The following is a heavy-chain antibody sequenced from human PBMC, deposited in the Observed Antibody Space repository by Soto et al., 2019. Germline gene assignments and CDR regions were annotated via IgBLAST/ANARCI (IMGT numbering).Heavy chain of an antibody. J-gene: IGHJ4*02. CDR1: GFTFSSYA. Sequence: EVQLLESGGGLVQPGGSLRLSCAASGFTFSSYAMSWVRQAPGKGLEWVSAISGSGGSTYYTDSGKGRFTISRDNSKNTLYLQVNSLRAEDTAVYYCAKEGDGSGSFDYWGQGSLVAVSS. D-gene: IGHD3-10*01. CDR3: AKEGDGSGSFDY. CDR2: ISGSGGST. V-gene: IGHV3-23*01.